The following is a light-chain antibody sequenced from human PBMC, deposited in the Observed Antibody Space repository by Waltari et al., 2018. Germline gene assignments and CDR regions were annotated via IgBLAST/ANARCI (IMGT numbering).Light chain of an antibody. CDR3: SSYTSSTSGV. Sequence: QSALTQPASVSGSPGQSITISCTGTSSDVGGYNFVSWYQHHPGKAPKLLIYDVNKRPSGVSDRFSGSKSGNTASLTISGLQAEDEADYYCSSYTSSTSGVFGGGTQLTVL. J-gene: IGLJ2*01. CDR2: DVN. V-gene: IGLV2-14*03. CDR1: SSDVGGYNF.